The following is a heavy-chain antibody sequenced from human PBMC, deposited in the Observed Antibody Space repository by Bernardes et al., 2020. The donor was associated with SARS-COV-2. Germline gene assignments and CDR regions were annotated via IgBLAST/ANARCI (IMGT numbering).Heavy chain of an antibody. CDR2: IYYSGST. J-gene: IGHJ4*02. CDR1: GGSISSYY. V-gene: IGHV4-59*08. CDR3: ARRMRGGSFDY. Sequence: SETLSLTCTVSGGSISSYYWSWIRQPPGKGLEWIGYIYYSGSTNYNPSLKSRVTISVDTSKNQFSLKLSSVTAADTAVYYCARRMRGGSFDYWGQGTLVTVSS. D-gene: IGHD2-15*01.